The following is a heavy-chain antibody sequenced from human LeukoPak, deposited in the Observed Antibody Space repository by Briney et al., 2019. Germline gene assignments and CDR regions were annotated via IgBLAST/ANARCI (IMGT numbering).Heavy chain of an antibody. CDR2: ISAYNGNT. CDR3: AREVGIAAAGLPDY. Sequence: GASVKVSCKASGYTFTSYGISWVRQAPGQGLEWMGWISAYNGNTNYAQKLQGRVTMTTDTSTSTAYLELRSLRSDDTAVYSCAREVGIAAAGLPDYWGQGTLVTVSS. D-gene: IGHD6-13*01. CDR1: GYTFTSYG. J-gene: IGHJ4*02. V-gene: IGHV1-18*01.